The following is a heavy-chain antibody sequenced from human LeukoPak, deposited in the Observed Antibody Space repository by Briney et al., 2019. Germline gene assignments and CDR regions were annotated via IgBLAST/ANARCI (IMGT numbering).Heavy chain of an antibody. D-gene: IGHD4-17*01. J-gene: IGHJ4*02. V-gene: IGHV3-30*18. Sequence: GSLRLSRAASGFTFSSYGMHWVRQAPGKGLEWGAVISYDGSNKYYADPVKGRFTISRDNSKNTLYLQMNSLRAEDTAVYYCAKDYTATVTTHADYWGQGTLVTVSS. CDR1: GFTFSSYG. CDR3: AKDYTATVTTHADY. CDR2: ISYDGSNK.